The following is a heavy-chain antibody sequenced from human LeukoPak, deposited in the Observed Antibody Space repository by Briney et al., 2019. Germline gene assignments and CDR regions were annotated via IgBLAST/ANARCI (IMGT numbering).Heavy chain of an antibody. Sequence: ASVTVSCTASGYTFTSYGISWVRQAPGQGPEWMGWISAYNGNTNYAQKLQGRVTMTTDTSTSTAYMELRSLRSDDTAVYYCARDTAMVTKGSYYDYVWGSKRFDYWGQGTLVTVSS. CDR2: ISAYNGNT. CDR3: ARDTAMVTKGSYYDYVWGSKRFDY. J-gene: IGHJ4*02. V-gene: IGHV1-18*01. CDR1: GYTFTSYG. D-gene: IGHD3-16*01.